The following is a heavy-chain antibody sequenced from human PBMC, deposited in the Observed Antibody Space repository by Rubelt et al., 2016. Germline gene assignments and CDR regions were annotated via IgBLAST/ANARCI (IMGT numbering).Heavy chain of an antibody. CDR3: AKDWGLSY. Sequence: GGGLVQPGGSLRLSCAASGFIFSTYWMSWVRQAPGKGLEWVANIKEDGSAKLYVDSVKGRFTISRDNAKNSLYLQMNSLRGEDTAVYYCAKDWGLSYWGQGTLVTVSS. J-gene: IGHJ4*02. CDR2: IKEDGSAK. D-gene: IGHD3-16*01. V-gene: IGHV3-7*01. CDR1: GFIFSTYW.